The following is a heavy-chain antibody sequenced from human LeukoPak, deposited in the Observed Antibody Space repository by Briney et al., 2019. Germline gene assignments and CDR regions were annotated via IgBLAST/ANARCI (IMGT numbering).Heavy chain of an antibody. Sequence: PGGSLRLSCAASGFTIYSYGMHWVRQTPGKGLEWVAVISYDGSNKYYADSVKGRFTISRDNSKKMLYVQMNSLRAEDTAVYYCARLYYYGMHVWGQGTTVTVSS. CDR1: GFTIYSYG. V-gene: IGHV3-30*03. CDR3: ARLYYYGMHV. CDR2: ISYDGSNK. J-gene: IGHJ6*02.